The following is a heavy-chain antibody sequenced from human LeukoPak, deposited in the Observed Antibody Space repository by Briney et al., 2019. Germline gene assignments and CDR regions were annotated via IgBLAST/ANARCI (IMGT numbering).Heavy chain of an antibody. V-gene: IGHV1-18*01. J-gene: IGHJ4*02. CDR3: AREGAIWFGELQPFDC. CDR2: ISAYNGNT. Sequence: GASVKVSCKASGYTFTSYGISWVRQAPGQGLEWMGWISAYNGNTNYAQKLQGRVTMTTDTSTSTAYMELRSLRSDDTAVYYCAREGAIWFGELQPFDCWGQGTLVTVSS. CDR1: GYTFTSYG. D-gene: IGHD3-10*01.